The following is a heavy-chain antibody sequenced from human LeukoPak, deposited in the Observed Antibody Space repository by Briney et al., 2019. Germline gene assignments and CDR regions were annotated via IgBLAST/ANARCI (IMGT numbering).Heavy chain of an antibody. CDR1: GFTFSSYE. Sequence: GGPLRLSCAASGFTFSSYEMNWVRQAPGKGLEWVSSISSSSSYIYYADSVKGRFTISRDNAKNSLYLQMNSLRAEDTAVYYCARGGSIAARPSPLDYWGQGTLVTVSS. V-gene: IGHV3-21*01. D-gene: IGHD6-6*01. CDR2: ISSSSSYI. J-gene: IGHJ4*02. CDR3: ARGGSIAARPSPLDY.